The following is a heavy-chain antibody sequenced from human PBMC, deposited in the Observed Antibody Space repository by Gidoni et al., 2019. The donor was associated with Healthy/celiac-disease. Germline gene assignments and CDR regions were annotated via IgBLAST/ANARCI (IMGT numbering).Heavy chain of an antibody. CDR2: IYYSGST. CDR3: ARETLAAAGTFKYYYYYYMDV. J-gene: IGHJ6*03. V-gene: IGHV4-31*02. Sequence: GLEWIGYIYYSGSTYYNPSLKSRVTISVDTSKNQFSLKLSSVTAADTAVYYCARETLAAAGTFKYYYYYYMDVWGKGTTVTVSS. D-gene: IGHD6-13*01.